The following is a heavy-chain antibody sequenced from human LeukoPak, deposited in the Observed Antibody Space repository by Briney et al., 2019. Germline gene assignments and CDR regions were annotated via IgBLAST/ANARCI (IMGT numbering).Heavy chain of an antibody. CDR2: TIPAFGTT. Sequence: SVKVSCKASGYSFTSYYMHWVRRAPGQGLEWMGGTIPAFGTTNYAQRFRSRVTITADESTNTAYMELSSLRSDDTAIYYCARIAPVIVSDYWGQGTLVTVSS. V-gene: IGHV1-69*13. D-gene: IGHD3-22*01. CDR3: ARIAPVIVSDY. J-gene: IGHJ4*02. CDR1: GYSFTSYY.